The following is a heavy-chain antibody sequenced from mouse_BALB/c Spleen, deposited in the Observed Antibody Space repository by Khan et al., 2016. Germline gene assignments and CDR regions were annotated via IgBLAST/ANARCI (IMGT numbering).Heavy chain of an antibody. CDR2: IYPGSDNT. J-gene: IGHJ4*01. CDR1: GYTFTDYV. Sequence: VQLQESGPELVKAGASVKMPCTASGYTFTDYVISWVKQRTGQGLEWLGEIYPGSDNTYYNEKSKGKATLTADNSSNTAYMQLSSLTSEDFAVYFCSRFDWNMMDCWGQGTYVTVSS. D-gene: IGHD4-1*01. V-gene: IGHV1-81*01. CDR3: SRFDWNMMDC.